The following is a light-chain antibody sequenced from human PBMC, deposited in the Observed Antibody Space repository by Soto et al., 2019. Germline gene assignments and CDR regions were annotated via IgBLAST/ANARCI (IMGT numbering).Light chain of an antibody. J-gene: IGKJ3*01. CDR2: AAS. CDR1: QSISSY. V-gene: IGKV1-39*01. Sequence: IQMTQSPSSLAASVGDRVTITCRASQSISSYLNWYQQNPGKAPKLLIYAASRLQSGVPSRFSGSGAGTDFTLTISSLPPEGFATYYCQQSYSTPCTFGPGTTLDIK. CDR3: QQSYSTPCT.